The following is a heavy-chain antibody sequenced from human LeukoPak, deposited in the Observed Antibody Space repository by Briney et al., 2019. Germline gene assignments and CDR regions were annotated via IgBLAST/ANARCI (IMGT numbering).Heavy chain of an antibody. CDR1: GYTFTGYY. J-gene: IGHJ4*02. CDR2: INPSGGST. D-gene: IGHD2-2*01. Sequence: ASVKVSCKASGYTFTGYYMHLVRQAPGQGLEWMGIINPSGGSTSYAQKFQGRVTMTRDTSTSTVYMELSSLRSEDTAVYYCAQGLVPAAPLDYWGQGTLVTVSS. CDR3: AQGLVPAAPLDY. V-gene: IGHV1-46*01.